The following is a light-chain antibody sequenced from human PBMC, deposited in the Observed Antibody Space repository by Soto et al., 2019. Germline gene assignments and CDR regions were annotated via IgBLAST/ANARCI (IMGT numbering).Light chain of an antibody. CDR1: QSISSW. CDR3: QQYNSYSPLYT. CDR2: KAS. Sequence: DLQMTQSPSTLSASVGDRVTITCRASQSISSWLAWYQQKPGKAPKLLIYKASSLESGVPSRFSGSGSGTEFTLTISSLQPDDFATYYCQQYNSYSPLYTFGQGTKLEIK. J-gene: IGKJ2*01. V-gene: IGKV1-5*03.